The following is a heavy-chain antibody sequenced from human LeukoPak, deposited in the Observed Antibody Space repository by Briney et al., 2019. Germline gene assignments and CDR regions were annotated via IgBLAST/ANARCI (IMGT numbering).Heavy chain of an antibody. J-gene: IGHJ4*02. D-gene: IGHD5-12*01. V-gene: IGHV3-23*01. CDR3: AKGGDSGYDSTMRN. CDR2: ISGSGGST. CDR1: GFTFSSDA. Sequence: GGSLRLSCAASGFTFSSDAMCWVRQAPGKGLGWVSAISGSGGSTYYADSVKGRFTISRDNSKNTLYLQMNSLRAEDTAVYYCAKGGDSGYDSTMRNWGQGTLVTVSS.